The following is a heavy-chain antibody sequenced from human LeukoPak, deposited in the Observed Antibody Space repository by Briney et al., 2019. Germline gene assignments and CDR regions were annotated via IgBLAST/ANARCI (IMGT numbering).Heavy chain of an antibody. Sequence: SETLSLTCTVSGGSISSSSYYWGWIRQPPGKGLEWIGSLYYSGSTYYNPSLKSPVTISVDTSKNQFSLKLSSVTAADTAVYYCARHGYYGSGISDYWGQGTLVTVSS. CDR1: GGSISSSSYY. CDR2: LYYSGST. CDR3: ARHGYYGSGISDY. V-gene: IGHV4-39*01. J-gene: IGHJ4*02. D-gene: IGHD3-10*01.